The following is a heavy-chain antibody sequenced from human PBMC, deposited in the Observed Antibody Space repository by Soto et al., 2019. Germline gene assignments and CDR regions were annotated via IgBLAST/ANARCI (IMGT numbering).Heavy chain of an antibody. D-gene: IGHD2-2*03. Sequence: GASVKVSCKASGGTFSSYTISWVRQAPGQGLEWMGRIIPILGIANYAQKFQGRVTITADKSTSTAYMELSSLRSEDTAVYYCARGVGYCSSTSCYSPNWFDPWGQGTLVTVSS. CDR2: IIPILGIA. CDR3: ARGVGYCSSTSCYSPNWFDP. CDR1: GGTFSSYT. J-gene: IGHJ5*02. V-gene: IGHV1-69*02.